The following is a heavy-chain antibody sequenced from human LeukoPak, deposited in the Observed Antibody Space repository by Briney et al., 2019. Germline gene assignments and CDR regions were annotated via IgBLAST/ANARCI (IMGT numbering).Heavy chain of an antibody. J-gene: IGHJ4*02. D-gene: IGHD3-3*01. CDR1: GGSISSSSYC. V-gene: IGHV4-39*01. CDR3: ARHRGDYDFWSGLPGY. Sequence: SETLSLTCTVSGGSISSSSYCWGWIRQPPGKGLEWIGSIYYSGSTYYNPSLKSRVTISVDTSKNQFSLKLSSVTAADTAVYYCARHRGDYDFWSGLPGYWGQGTLVTVSS. CDR2: IYYSGST.